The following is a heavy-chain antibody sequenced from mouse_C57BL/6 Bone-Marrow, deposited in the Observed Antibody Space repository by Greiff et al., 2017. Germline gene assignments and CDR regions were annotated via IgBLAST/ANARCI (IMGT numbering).Heavy chain of an antibody. CDR1: GFNIKDDY. Sequence: EVQLQQSGAELVRPGASVKLSCTASGFNIKDDYMHWVKQRPEQGLEWIGWIDPENGDTEYASKFQGKATITADTSSNTAYLQLSSLTSEDTAVYYCTMGLFDYWGQGTTLTVSS. D-gene: IGHD2-4*01. CDR3: TMGLFDY. CDR2: IDPENGDT. J-gene: IGHJ2*01. V-gene: IGHV14-4*01.